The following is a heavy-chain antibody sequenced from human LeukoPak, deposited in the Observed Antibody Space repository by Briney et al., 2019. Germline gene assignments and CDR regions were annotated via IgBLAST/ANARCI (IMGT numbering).Heavy chain of an antibody. CDR2: IYYSGST. J-gene: IGHJ4*02. V-gene: IGHV4-59*08. CDR1: GGSISSYY. D-gene: IGHD7-27*01. Sequence: SETLSLTCTVSGGSISSYYWSWIRQPPGKGLEWIGYIYYSGSTNYNPSLKSRVTISVDTSKNQFSLKLSSVTAADTAVYYCAGGASSHWGLYYFDYWGQGTLVTVSS. CDR3: AGGASSHWGLYYFDY.